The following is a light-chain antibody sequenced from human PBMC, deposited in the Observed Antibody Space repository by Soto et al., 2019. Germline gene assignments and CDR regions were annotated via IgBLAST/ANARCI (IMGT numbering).Light chain of an antibody. J-gene: IGLJ1*01. CDR3: TSYTGSSTPYV. CDR1: RNDVGSYNY. V-gene: IGLV2-14*03. CDR2: DVS. Sequence: QSVLTQPASVSGSPGQSIAISCTGNRNDVGSYNYVSWYQQHPDKAPRLIIYDVSNRPSGVSDRFSGSKSGNTASLTIFGLQAEDEADYYCTSYTGSSTPYVFGVGTKVTVL.